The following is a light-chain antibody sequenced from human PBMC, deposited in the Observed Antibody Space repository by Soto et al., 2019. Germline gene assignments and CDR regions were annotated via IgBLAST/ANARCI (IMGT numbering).Light chain of an antibody. Sequence: EIVLTQSPGTLSLSPGERATLSCRASQSVSSSYLAWYQQKPGQAPRLLIYVASNRATGIPDRFSGSGSGTDFTLTISRLEPEDFAVYYCQQYGSSPRTFGQGTRLEIK. V-gene: IGKV3-20*01. CDR3: QQYGSSPRT. CDR2: VAS. J-gene: IGKJ5*01. CDR1: QSVSSSY.